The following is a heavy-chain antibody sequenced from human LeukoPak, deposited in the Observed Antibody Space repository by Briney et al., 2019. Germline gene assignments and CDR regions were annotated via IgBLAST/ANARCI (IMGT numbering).Heavy chain of an antibody. CDR1: GFTFSSFA. J-gene: IGHJ4*02. D-gene: IGHD2-2*02. V-gene: IGHV3-23*01. CDR3: AKDQDIVVVPAAIPYFDY. Sequence: GGSLRLSCAASGFTFSSFAMSWVRQAPGKGLEWVSVMSNSGGSTSYAESVKGRFTISRDNSKNTLYLQMNSLRAEDTAVYYCAKDQDIVVVPAAIPYFDYWGQGTLVTVSS. CDR2: MSNSGGST.